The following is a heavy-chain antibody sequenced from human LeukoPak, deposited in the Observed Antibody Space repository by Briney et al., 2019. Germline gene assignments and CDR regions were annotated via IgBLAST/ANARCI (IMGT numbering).Heavy chain of an antibody. CDR3: ARDSGNYHFDH. V-gene: IGHV3-7*01. J-gene: IGHJ4*02. CDR1: GFTFSSYW. D-gene: IGHD1-26*01. CDR2: IKQDGSQK. Sequence: GGSLRLSCEASGFTFSSYWMSWVRQAPGKGLEWVANIKQDGSQKYYGDSVKGRFTISRDNAKNSMYLRMNSLRVEDTAVYYCARDSGNYHFDHCGQGALVTVSS.